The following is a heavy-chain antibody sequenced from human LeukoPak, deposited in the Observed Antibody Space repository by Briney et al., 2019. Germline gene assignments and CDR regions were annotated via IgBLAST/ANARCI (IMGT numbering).Heavy chain of an antibody. Sequence: GGSLRLSCAASGFMFSSYSMNWVRQAPGKGLEWVSCISTSSRNIFQADSVKGRFTISRDNAKNSVYLQINSLRAEDTAIYYCARRGYSDSSGYDYWGQGTLVTVSS. CDR3: ARRGYSDSSGYDY. CDR1: GFMFSSYS. J-gene: IGHJ4*02. V-gene: IGHV3-21*01. D-gene: IGHD3-22*01. CDR2: ISTSSRNI.